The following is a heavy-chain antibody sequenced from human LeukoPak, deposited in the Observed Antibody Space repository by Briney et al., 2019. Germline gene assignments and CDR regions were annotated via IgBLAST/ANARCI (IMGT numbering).Heavy chain of an antibody. D-gene: IGHD5-24*01. CDR1: GFPVSSNY. CDR3: AREDGYHFDS. Sequence: GGSLRLSCAASGFPVSSNYMSWVRQAPGKGLEWVSVIYSGGGTYYADSVKGRFIISRDTSKNTVYLHMSSLRGGDTAVYYCAREDGYHFDSWGQGTLVTVSS. J-gene: IGHJ4*02. CDR2: IYSGGGT. V-gene: IGHV3-53*01.